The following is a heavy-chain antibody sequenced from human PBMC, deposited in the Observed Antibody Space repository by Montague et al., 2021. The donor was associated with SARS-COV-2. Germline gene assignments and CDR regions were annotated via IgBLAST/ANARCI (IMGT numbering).Heavy chain of an antibody. CDR3: ASEQIVVVPAAPYYYYGMDV. CDR1: GGSISSGSYY. Sequence: TLSLTCTVSGGSISSGSYYWSWIRQPAGKGLEWNGRIYTSGSTNYNPSLKSRVTISVDTSRNQFSLKLSSVTAADTAVYYCASEQIVVVPAAPYYYYGMDVWGQGTTVTVSS. J-gene: IGHJ6*02. V-gene: IGHV4-61*02. CDR2: IYTSGST. D-gene: IGHD2-2*01.